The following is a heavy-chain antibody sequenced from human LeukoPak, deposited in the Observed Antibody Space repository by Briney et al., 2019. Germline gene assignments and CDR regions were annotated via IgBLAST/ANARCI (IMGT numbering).Heavy chain of an antibody. CDR3: ARGRLIVS. Sequence: PSQTLSLTCAVSGGSISSGGYSWRWIRQPPGKGLEWIGYIYYSGSTNYNPSLKSRVTISVDTSKNQFSLKLSSVTAADTAVYYCARGRLIVSWGQGTLVTVSS. V-gene: IGHV4-30-4*07. CDR2: IYYSGST. J-gene: IGHJ4*02. CDR1: GGSISSGGYS.